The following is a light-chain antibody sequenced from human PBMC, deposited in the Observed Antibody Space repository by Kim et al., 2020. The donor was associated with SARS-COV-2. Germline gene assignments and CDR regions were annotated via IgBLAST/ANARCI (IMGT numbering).Light chain of an antibody. CDR1: QTINNK. Sequence: SPGETATLSCGASQTINNKLVWYQQKPGQAPRLLIYDATTRATGVPARFIGSGSETDFTLTISSLQSEDFAVYYCQQSNDWPPLTFGQGTKVDIK. J-gene: IGKJ1*01. CDR2: DAT. CDR3: QQSNDWPPLT. V-gene: IGKV3-15*01.